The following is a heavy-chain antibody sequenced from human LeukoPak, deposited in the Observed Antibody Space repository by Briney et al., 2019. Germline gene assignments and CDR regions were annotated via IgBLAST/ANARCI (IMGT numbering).Heavy chain of an antibody. CDR1: GYTFTSYG. V-gene: IGHV1-18*01. CDR2: ISAYNGNT. CDR3: ARSGSGYYYPPYDY. Sequence: ASVKVSCKASGYTFTSYGISWVRQAPGQGLEWMGWISAYNGNTNYAQKFQGRVTMTRDTSISTAYMELSRLRSDDTAVYYCARSGSGYYYPPYDYWGQGTLVTVSS. J-gene: IGHJ4*02. D-gene: IGHD3-22*01.